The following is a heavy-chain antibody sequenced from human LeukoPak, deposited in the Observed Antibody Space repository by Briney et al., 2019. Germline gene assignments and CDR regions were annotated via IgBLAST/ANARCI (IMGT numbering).Heavy chain of an antibody. Sequence: ASLKVSCKASGYTFTGYYMHWVRQAPGRGLEWMGWINPNSGGRNYAQKFQGRVTMTRDTSISTAYMELSRLRSDDTAVYYCAREARTVTTVGHDAFDSWGQGTMV. V-gene: IGHV1-2*02. CDR2: INPNSGGR. CDR1: GYTFTGYY. D-gene: IGHD4-17*01. J-gene: IGHJ3*02. CDR3: AREARTVTTVGHDAFDS.